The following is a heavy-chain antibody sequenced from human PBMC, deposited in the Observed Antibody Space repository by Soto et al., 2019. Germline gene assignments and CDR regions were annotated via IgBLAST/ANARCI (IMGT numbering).Heavy chain of an antibody. D-gene: IGHD6-19*01. CDR1: GFSLRTSGVG. Sequence: SGPTLVNPTQTLTLTCIFSGFSLRTSGVGVGWIRQPPGKAPEWLGFIYWSDDKRYSPSLKSRLTITKDTSKNQVVLTMTNMDPVDTATYYCAKSGSSGWYGWFDPWGQGTLVTVSS. J-gene: IGHJ5*02. V-gene: IGHV2-5*01. CDR3: AKSGSSGWYGWFDP. CDR2: IYWSDDK.